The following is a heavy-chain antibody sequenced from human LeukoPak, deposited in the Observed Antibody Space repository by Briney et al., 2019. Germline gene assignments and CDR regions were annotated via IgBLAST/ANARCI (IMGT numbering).Heavy chain of an antibody. V-gene: IGHV3-48*02. CDR1: GFTFSSHT. J-gene: IGHJ4*02. CDR2: ISSTSNTI. CDR3: ARARGVDY. Sequence: PGESLRLSCAASGFTFSSHTMNWVRQAPGKGLEWVSSISSTSNTIYYADSVKGRFTISRDNAKNSLYLQMNSLRDEDTAVYYCARARGVDYWGQGTLVTVA.